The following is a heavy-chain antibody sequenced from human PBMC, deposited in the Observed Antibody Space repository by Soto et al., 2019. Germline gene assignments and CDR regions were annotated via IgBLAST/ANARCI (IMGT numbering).Heavy chain of an antibody. D-gene: IGHD3-22*01. V-gene: IGHV3-74*01. Sequence: EVQLVESGGDLVQPGGSLRLSCAASGFTFSTYWMHWVRQAPGKGLLWVSRIKTDGTYATYADSVKGRFTISRDNAKNTPYLQMNSLRVEDAAVDYCAAGGSGYYANWGQGTLVTVSS. CDR1: GFTFSTYW. J-gene: IGHJ4*02. CDR3: AAGGSGYYAN. CDR2: IKTDGTYA.